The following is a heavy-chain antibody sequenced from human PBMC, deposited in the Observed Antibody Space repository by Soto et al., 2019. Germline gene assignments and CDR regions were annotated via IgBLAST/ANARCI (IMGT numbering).Heavy chain of an antibody. CDR1: GFTFSSYA. D-gene: IGHD5-12*01. J-gene: IGHJ4*02. CDR3: AKDRHTARVVATIGLVDY. Sequence: GSLRLSCAASGFTFSSYAMSWVRQAPGKGLEWVSAISGSGGSTYYADSVKGRFTISRDNSKNTLYLQMNSLRAEDTAVYYCAKDRHTARVVATIGLVDYWGQGTLVTVSS. V-gene: IGHV3-23*01. CDR2: ISGSGGST.